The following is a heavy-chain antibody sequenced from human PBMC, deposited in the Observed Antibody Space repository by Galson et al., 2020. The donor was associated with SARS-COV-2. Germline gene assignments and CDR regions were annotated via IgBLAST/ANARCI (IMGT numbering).Heavy chain of an antibody. V-gene: IGHV1-2*02. D-gene: IGHD5-18*01. Sequence: ASVKVSCKASGYTFTGYYMHWVRQAPGQGLEWMGWINPNSGGTNYAQKFQGRVTMTRDTSISTAYMELSRLRSDDTAVYYCARGGRGGYSYGPLDYWGQGTLVTVSS. CDR3: ARGGRGGYSYGPLDY. J-gene: IGHJ4*02. CDR1: GYTFTGYY. CDR2: INPNSGGT.